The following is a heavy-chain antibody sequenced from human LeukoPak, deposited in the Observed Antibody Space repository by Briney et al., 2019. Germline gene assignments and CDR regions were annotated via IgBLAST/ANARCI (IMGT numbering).Heavy chain of an antibody. CDR3: ARDADSSDSFEY. Sequence: ASVKVSCKASGYTFTGYYMHWVRQAPGQGLEWMGWINPNSGGTNYAQKFQGRVTMTRDTSISTAYMELSRLRSDDTAVHYCARDADSSDSFEYWGQGTLVTVSS. J-gene: IGHJ4*02. CDR1: GYTFTGYY. V-gene: IGHV1-2*02. CDR2: INPNSGGT. D-gene: IGHD3-22*01.